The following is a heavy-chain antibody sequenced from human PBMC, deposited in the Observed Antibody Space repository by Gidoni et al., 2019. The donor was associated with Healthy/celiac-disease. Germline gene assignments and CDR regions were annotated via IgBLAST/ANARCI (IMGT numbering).Heavy chain of an antibody. CDR2: IYHSGST. CDR3: ASWGGYYYDSSGYVS. D-gene: IGHD3-22*01. V-gene: IGHV4-4*02. Sequence: QVQLQESGPGLVKPSGTLSLTCAVSGGSISSSNWWSWVRQPPGKGLEWMGEIYHSGSTNYNPSLKSRVTISVDKSKNQFSLKLSSVTAADTAVYYCASWGGYYYDSSGYVSWGQGTLVTVSS. CDR1: GGSISSSNW. J-gene: IGHJ4*02.